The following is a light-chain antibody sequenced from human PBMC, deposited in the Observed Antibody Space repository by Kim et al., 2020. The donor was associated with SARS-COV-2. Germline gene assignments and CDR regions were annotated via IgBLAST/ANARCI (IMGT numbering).Light chain of an antibody. CDR1: QDISTY. CDR3: QQYDILPPT. CDR2: DAS. Sequence: DIQMTQSPSSLSASVGDRVTITCQASQDISTYLNWYHQKPGKAPKLLIYDASHLQTGVPSRFSGSGSGTDFTFTNSSLQPEDVATYYCQQYDILPPTFGQGTRLEIK. J-gene: IGKJ5*01. V-gene: IGKV1-33*01.